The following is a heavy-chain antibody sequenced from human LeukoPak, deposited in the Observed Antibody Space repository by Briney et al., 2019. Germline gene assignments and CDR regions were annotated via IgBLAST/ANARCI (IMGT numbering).Heavy chain of an antibody. CDR3: ARVWLRFLNWFDP. V-gene: IGHV1-8*01. J-gene: IGHJ5*02. D-gene: IGHD5-12*01. Sequence: ASVKVSCKASGYTFTSYVINWVRQATGQGREWRGWMNPNSGNTGYAQKFQGRVTMTSNTYISTAYMELSSLRSEDTAVYYWARVWLRFLNWFDPWGQGTLVTVSS. CDR1: GYTFTSYV. CDR2: MNPNSGNT.